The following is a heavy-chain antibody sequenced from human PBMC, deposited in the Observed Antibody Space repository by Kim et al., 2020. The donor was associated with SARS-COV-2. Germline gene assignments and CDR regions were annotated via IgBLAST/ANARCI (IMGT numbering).Heavy chain of an antibody. CDR1: GYSISSGYY. D-gene: IGHD2-15*01. J-gene: IGHJ4*02. CDR2: IYHSGST. Sequence: SETLSLTCTVSGYSISSGYYWGWIRQPPGKGLEWIGSIYHSGSTYYNPSLKSRVTISVDTSKNQFSLKLSSVTAADTAVYYCARRDGGDDYWGQGTLVTV. CDR3: ARRDGGDDY. V-gene: IGHV4-38-2*02.